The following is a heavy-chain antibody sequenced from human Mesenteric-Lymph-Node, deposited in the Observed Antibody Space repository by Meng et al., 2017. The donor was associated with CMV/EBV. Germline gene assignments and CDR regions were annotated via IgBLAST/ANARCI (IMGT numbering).Heavy chain of an antibody. D-gene: IGHD1-26*01. CDR1: GFSLSTSGVG. V-gene: IGHV2-5*01. J-gene: IGHJ5*02. CDR2: IYWNDDK. Sequence: SGPTLVKPTQTLTLTCTFSGFSLSTSGVGVGWIRQPPGKALEWLALIYWNDDKRYSPSLKSRLTITKDTSKNQVVLTMTNMDPVDTATYYCAHRRPITLYSGRGLRENCFDPWGQGTLVTVSS. CDR3: AHRRPITLYSGRGLRENCFDP.